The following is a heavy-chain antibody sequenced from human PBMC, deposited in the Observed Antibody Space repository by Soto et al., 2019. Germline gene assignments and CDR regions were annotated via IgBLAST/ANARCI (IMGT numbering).Heavy chain of an antibody. V-gene: IGHV4-59*01. CDR2: IYYSGST. J-gene: IGHJ4*02. Sequence: PSETLSLTCTVSGGSISSYYWSWIRQPPGKGLEWIGYIYYSGSTNYNPSLKSRVTISVDTSKDQFSLKLSSVTAADTAVYYCARGSSGYDILTGYYTPRFPRAGGLDHWGQGPLVTVFS. CDR3: ARGSSGYDILTGYYTPRFPRAGGLDH. CDR1: GGSISSYY. D-gene: IGHD3-9*01.